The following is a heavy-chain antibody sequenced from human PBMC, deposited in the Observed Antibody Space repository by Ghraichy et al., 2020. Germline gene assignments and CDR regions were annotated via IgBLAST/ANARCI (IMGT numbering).Heavy chain of an antibody. V-gene: IGHV3-23*01. CDR2: ISASGGST. CDR3: AKDGGIAAAGLIYWYFDL. Sequence: GGSLRLSCAASEFTFRSYAMSWVRQAPGKGLEWVSGISASGGSTYYADSVKGRFTISRDNSQNTLYLQMNSLRAEDTAVYYCAKDGGIAAAGLIYWYFDLWGRGTLVTVSS. D-gene: IGHD6-13*01. CDR1: EFTFRSYA. J-gene: IGHJ2*01.